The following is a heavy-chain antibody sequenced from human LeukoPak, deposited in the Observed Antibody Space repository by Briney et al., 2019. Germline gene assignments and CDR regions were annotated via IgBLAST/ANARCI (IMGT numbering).Heavy chain of an antibody. D-gene: IGHD2-2*01. CDR2: INRSGST. J-gene: IGHJ3*02. CDR1: GASFSTYY. CDR3: ARESSDAFDI. V-gene: IGHV4-34*01. Sequence: SETLSLTCAVYGASFSTYYWSWIRQPPGKGLEWIGEINRSGSTNYNPSLKSRVTISVDTSNNQFSLKLRSVTAADTAVYYCARESSDAFDIWGQGTMVTVSS.